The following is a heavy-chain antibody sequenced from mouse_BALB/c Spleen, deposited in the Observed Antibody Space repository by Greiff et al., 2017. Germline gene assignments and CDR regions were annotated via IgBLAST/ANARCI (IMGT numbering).Heavy chain of an antibody. V-gene: IGHV5-4*02. CDR2: ISDGGSYT. J-gene: IGHJ2*01. D-gene: IGHD1-1*02. Sequence: EVKLEESGGGLVKPGGSLKLSCAASGFTFSDYYMYWVRQTPEKRLEWVATISDGGSYTYYPDSVKGRFTISRDNAKNNLYLQMSSLKSEDTAMYYCARTYYGYFDYWGQGTTLTVSS. CDR1: GFTFSDYY. CDR3: ARTYYGYFDY.